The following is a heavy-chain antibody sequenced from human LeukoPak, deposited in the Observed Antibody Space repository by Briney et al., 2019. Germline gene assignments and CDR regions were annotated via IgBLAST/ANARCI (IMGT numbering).Heavy chain of an antibody. Sequence: PGGSLRLSCAASGFNVSSRYMSWVRQAPGKGLEWVSVIYNGGSANYSDSVKGRFTISRDDSENKAYLQMSSLRVVDTAVSYCAREASYSGSLWYFDHLGQGTLVTVSS. D-gene: IGHD1-26*01. CDR3: AREASYSGSLWYFDH. CDR1: GFNVSSRY. CDR2: IYNGGSA. V-gene: IGHV3-66*01. J-gene: IGHJ4*02.